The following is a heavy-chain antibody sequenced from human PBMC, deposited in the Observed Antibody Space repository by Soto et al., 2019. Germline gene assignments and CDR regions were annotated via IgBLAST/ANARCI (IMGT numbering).Heavy chain of an antibody. V-gene: IGHV2-5*02. J-gene: IGHJ6*02. D-gene: IGHD2-21*02. CDR3: IQSRCGGDCLQSYASYYYYGMDV. CDR2: IYWDDDK. Sequence: TLSLTCDVSGDTISTGGVGVGWIRQPPGKALEWLALIYWDDDKRHSPSLRSRLTITKDTSKNQVVLTMTNMDPVDTATYYCIQSRCGGDCLQSYASYYYYGMDVWGQGTTDTVSS. CDR1: GDTISTGGVG.